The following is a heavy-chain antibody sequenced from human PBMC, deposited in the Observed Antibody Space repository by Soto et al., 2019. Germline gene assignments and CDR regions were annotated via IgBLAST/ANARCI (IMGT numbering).Heavy chain of an antibody. CDR1: GGSFSGYY. J-gene: IGHJ4*02. D-gene: IGHD3-16*02. CDR3: ARGQYDYVWGSYRYTPVGFDY. V-gene: IGHV4-34*01. Sequence: SETLSLTCAVYGGSFSGYYWSWIRQPPGKGLEWIGEINHSGSTNYNPSLKSRVTISVDTSKNQFSLKLSSVTAADTAVYYCARGQYDYVWGSYRYTPVGFDYWGQGTLVTVSS. CDR2: INHSGST.